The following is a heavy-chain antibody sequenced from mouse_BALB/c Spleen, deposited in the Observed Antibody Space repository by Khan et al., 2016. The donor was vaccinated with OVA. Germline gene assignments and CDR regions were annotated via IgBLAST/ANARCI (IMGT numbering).Heavy chain of an antibody. Sequence: QVQLKQSGPGLVAPSQSLSITCTVSGFSLTDYGVSWIRQPPGKGLEWLGVIWGGGSTYYTSALKSRLSISKDNSKSQVFLKMNSLQTDDTAMYYCAKHGNYWYFDVWGAGTTVTVSS. CDR2: IWGGGST. CDR1: GFSLTDYG. V-gene: IGHV2-6-5*01. J-gene: IGHJ1*01. CDR3: AKHGNYWYFDV. D-gene: IGHD2-1*01.